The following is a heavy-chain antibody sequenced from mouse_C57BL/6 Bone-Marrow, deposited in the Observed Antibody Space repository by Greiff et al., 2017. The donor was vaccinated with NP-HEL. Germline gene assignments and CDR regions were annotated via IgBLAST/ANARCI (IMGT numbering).Heavy chain of an antibody. Sequence: QVQLQQSGAELVKPGASVKLSCKASGYTFTSYWMHWVKQRPGQGLEWIGMIHPNSGSTNYNEKFKSKATLTVDKSSSTAYLQLRSLTSEDAAVYYCASAGTAQARFAYWGQGTLVTVSA. V-gene: IGHV1-64*01. CDR2: IHPNSGST. D-gene: IGHD3-2*02. J-gene: IGHJ3*01. CDR3: ASAGTAQARFAY. CDR1: GYTFTSYW.